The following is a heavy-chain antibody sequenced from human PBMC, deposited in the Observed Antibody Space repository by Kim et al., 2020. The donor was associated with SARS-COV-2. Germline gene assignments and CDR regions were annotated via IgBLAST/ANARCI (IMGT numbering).Heavy chain of an antibody. D-gene: IGHD2-15*01. CDR3: AKGVASGGSCFDS. J-gene: IGHJ4*02. Sequence: GGSLRLSCAASGFTFSSYGMSWVRQAPGKGLERVSGITGSSSKTYYADAVKGRFTISRDNSKNTLYLQMNGLRDEDTAIYYCAKGVASGGSCFDSWGQG. CDR2: ITGSSSKT. V-gene: IGHV3-23*01. CDR1: GFTFSSYG.